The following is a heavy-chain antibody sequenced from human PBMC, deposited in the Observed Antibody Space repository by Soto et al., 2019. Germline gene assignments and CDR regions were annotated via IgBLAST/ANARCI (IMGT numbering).Heavy chain of an antibody. Sequence: SETLSLTCTVSGGSISSYYWSWIRQPPGKGLEWIGYIYYSGSTNYNPSLKSRVTISVDTSKNQFSLKLSSVTAADTAVYYCARRQPAWVPAAMGYYYYMDVWGKGTTVTVSS. CDR3: ARRQPAWVPAAMGYYYYMDV. D-gene: IGHD2-2*01. CDR1: GGSISSYY. J-gene: IGHJ6*03. CDR2: IYYSGST. V-gene: IGHV4-59*08.